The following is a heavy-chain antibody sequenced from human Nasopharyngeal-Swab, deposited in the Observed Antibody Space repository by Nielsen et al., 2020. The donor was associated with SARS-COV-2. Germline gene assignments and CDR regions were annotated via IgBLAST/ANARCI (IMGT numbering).Heavy chain of an antibody. Sequence: SETLSLTCTVSGGSISSSSYYWGWIRQPPGKGLEWIGSIYYSGSTYHNPSLKSRVTISVDTSKNQFSLKLSSVTAADTAVYYCARGLDCSGGSCSPRGMDVWGQGTTVTVSS. D-gene: IGHD2-15*01. CDR3: ARGLDCSGGSCSPRGMDV. V-gene: IGHV4-39*07. CDR2: IYYSGST. J-gene: IGHJ6*02. CDR1: GGSISSSSYY.